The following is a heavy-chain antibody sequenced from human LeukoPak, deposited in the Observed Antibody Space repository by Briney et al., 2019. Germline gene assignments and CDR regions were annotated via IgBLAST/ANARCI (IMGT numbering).Heavy chain of an antibody. CDR3: ARGRSNYYGMDV. V-gene: IGHV4-59*01. CDR2: IYYNGNT. J-gene: IGHJ6*02. CDR1: DGSINSYY. D-gene: IGHD1-26*01. Sequence: SSETLSLTCSVSDGSINSYYWNWIRRPPGKGLEWIGYIYYNGNTNYSPSLKSRVTMSVDTSKNLFSLKVSSVTAADTAVYYCARGRSNYYGMDVWGQGTTVTVSS.